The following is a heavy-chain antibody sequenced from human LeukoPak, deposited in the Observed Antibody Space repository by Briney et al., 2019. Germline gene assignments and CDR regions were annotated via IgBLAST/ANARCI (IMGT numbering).Heavy chain of an antibody. Sequence: SQTLSLTCAISGHSVSNYTTAGNWIRQSPSRGLEWLGRTYYRSKWYNEYAVSVKSRITMDPDTSKNQFSLQLSSVTPEDTAVYYCARGYYCDSWGQGTLVTVSS. CDR1: GHSVSNYTTA. CDR3: ARGYYCDS. J-gene: IGHJ4*02. V-gene: IGHV6-1*01. CDR2: TYYRSKWYN.